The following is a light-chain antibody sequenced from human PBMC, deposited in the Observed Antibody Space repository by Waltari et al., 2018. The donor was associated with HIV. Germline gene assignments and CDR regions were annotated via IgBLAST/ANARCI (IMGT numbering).Light chain of an antibody. CDR1: QYVGNW. J-gene: IGKJ4*01. Sequence: DIQMTQSPSSVSASVGDGVSITCRASQYVGNWLAWYQQRPGKAPKLLIYTASTLQTGVPSRFSGSGSGTAFTLTIDSLQPEDFATYYCQQTHSFPLTFGGGTKVVIK. V-gene: IGKV1-12*01. CDR2: TAS. CDR3: QQTHSFPLT.